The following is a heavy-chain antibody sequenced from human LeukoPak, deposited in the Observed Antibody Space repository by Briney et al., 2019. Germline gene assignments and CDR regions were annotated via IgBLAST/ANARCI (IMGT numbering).Heavy chain of an antibody. J-gene: IGHJ1*01. D-gene: IGHD6-13*01. Sequence: SETLSLTCTVSGGSISSYYWSWIRQPPGKGLEWIGYIYYSGSTNYNPSLKSRVTISVDTSKNQLSLKLSSVTAADTAVYYCAGQQLEFQHWGQGTLVTVSS. CDR3: AGQQLEFQH. CDR1: GGSISSYY. CDR2: IYYSGST. V-gene: IGHV4-59*01.